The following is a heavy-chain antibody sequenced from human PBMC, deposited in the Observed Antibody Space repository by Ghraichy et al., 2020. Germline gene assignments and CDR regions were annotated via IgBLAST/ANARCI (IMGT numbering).Heavy chain of an antibody. D-gene: IGHD1-26*01. V-gene: IGHV2-26*01. CDR3: ARRSGGSPYYYFDL. CDR2: IFSNDEK. Sequence: SGPTLVKPTETLTLTCTVSGFSLSNAAMGVSWIRQPPGKALEWLAHIFSNDEKSYSTSLRSRLTISKDTSKSQVVLTMTNMDPVDTATYYCARRSGGSPYYYFDLWGHGTLVTVSS. CDR1: GFSLSNAAMG. J-gene: IGHJ2*01.